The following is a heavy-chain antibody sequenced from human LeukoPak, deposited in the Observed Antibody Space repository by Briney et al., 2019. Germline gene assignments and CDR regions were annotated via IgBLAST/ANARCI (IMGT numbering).Heavy chain of an antibody. J-gene: IGHJ3*02. CDR2: IWYDGSNK. CDR3: ARGRSTLDAFDI. Sequence: HPGGSLRLSCAASGFTFSSYGMHWVRQAPGKGMEWVAVIWYDGSNKYYADSVKGRFTISRDNSKNTLYLQMNILRAEDTAMYYCARGRSTLDAFDIWGQGTMVTVSS. CDR1: GFTFSSYG. V-gene: IGHV3-33*01.